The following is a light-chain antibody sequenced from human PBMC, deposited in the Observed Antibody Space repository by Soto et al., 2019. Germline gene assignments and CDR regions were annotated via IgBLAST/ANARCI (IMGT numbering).Light chain of an antibody. CDR2: WAS. J-gene: IGKJ3*01. V-gene: IGKV4-1*01. Sequence: DIVMTQSPDSLAVSLGERATINCKSSQSVLYSSNNKNYLAWYQQKPGQPPKLLIYWASTRESGVPGRFSGSGSGTDFTLTISSLQAEDVAVYYCQQYYNTPLTFGPGTKVDIK. CDR3: QQYYNTPLT. CDR1: QSVLYSSNNKNY.